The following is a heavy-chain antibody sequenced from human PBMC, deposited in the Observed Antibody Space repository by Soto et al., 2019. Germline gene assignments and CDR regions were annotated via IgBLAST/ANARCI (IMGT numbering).Heavy chain of an antibody. Sequence: QVQLVESGGGVVQPGRSLRLSCAASGFIFSSYAMHWVRQAPGKGLEWVAVISYDGSNKYYADSVKGRFTISRDNSKNTLYLQMNSLRAEDKAVYYCAAPFGVVIYWGQGTLVTVSS. D-gene: IGHD3-3*01. CDR2: ISYDGSNK. J-gene: IGHJ4*02. V-gene: IGHV3-30-3*01. CDR3: AAPFGVVIY. CDR1: GFIFSSYA.